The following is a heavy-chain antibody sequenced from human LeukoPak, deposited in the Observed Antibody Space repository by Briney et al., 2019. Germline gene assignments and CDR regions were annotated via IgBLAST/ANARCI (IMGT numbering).Heavy chain of an antibody. Sequence: PGGSLRLSCAASGFTFSRYGMHWVRQAPGKGLEWVEIIWYDGSNKYYGDSVKGRFTVSRDDSKNTLYLQMNSLRAEDTAVYYCARGSGLVVRGDFFDYWGQGTLVTVSS. CDR2: IWYDGSNK. D-gene: IGHD3-10*01. CDR1: GFTFSRYG. V-gene: IGHV3-33*01. J-gene: IGHJ4*02. CDR3: ARGSGLVVRGDFFDY.